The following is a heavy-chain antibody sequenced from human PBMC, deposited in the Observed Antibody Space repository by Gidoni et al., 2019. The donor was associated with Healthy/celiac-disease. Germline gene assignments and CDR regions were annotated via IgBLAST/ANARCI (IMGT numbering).Heavy chain of an antibody. CDR1: VFTFGDYA. Sequence: VQLVESGGGLVQPVRSLRLSCTASVFTFGDYAMSWFRQAPGKGMEWVGLIRIKAYGGTTEYAEYVKGRFTISRDDSKSIAYLQMNSLKTEETAVYYCTRGVLEWLLVDYWGQGTLVTVSS. CDR2: IRIKAYGGTT. CDR3: TRGVLEWLLVDY. V-gene: IGHV3-49*03. J-gene: IGHJ4*02. D-gene: IGHD3-3*01.